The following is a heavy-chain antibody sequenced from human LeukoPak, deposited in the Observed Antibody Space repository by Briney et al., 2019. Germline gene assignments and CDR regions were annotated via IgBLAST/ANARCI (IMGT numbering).Heavy chain of an antibody. CDR3: AKVHSSSKGDRFDY. D-gene: IGHD3-22*01. Sequence: ADTLSLTCTLSGRSISIYYSSWTRHPPRGGRVGIVYIYYSGSTDYNHSLKSRVTISVDTSKNQFSLKLSSVTAADTAVYYCAKVHSSSKGDRFDYWGQGALVTVSS. V-gene: IGHV4-59*07. CDR2: IYYSGST. J-gene: IGHJ4*02. CDR1: GRSISIYY.